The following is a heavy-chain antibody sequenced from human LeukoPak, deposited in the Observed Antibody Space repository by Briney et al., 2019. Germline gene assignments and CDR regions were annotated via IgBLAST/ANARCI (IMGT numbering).Heavy chain of an antibody. CDR1: GFTFSSYS. CDR2: ISGSGDST. D-gene: IGHD2-21*02. Sequence: PGGSLRLSCAASGFTFSSYSMNWVRQAPGKGLEWVSGISGSGDSTYYADSVKGRFTISRDNFKNTLYLQMNSLRAEDTALYYCAKSFNCGGDCWSYFDYWGQGTLVTVSS. V-gene: IGHV3-23*01. CDR3: AKSFNCGGDCWSYFDY. J-gene: IGHJ4*02.